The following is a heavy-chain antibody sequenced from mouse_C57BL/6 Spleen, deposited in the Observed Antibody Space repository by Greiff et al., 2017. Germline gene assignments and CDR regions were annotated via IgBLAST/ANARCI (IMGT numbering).Heavy chain of an antibody. CDR1: GYTFTSYT. V-gene: IGHV1-4*01. CDR3: ARGIPVVATDAMDY. J-gene: IGHJ4*01. CDR2: INPSSGYT. D-gene: IGHD1-1*01. Sequence: VQLQQSGAELARPGASVKMSCKASGYTFTSYTMHWVNQRPGQGLEWIGYINPSSGYTKYNQKFKDKATLTADTSSSTAYMQLSSLTSEDSAVYYCARGIPVVATDAMDYWGQGTSVTVSS.